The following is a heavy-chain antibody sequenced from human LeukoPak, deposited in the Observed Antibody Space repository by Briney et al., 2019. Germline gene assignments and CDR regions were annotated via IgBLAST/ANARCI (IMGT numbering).Heavy chain of an antibody. J-gene: IGHJ5*02. CDR2: ITYSGST. D-gene: IGHD3-22*01. Sequence: PSETLSLTRTVSGGSISSYYWGWIRQPPGKGLEWIGSITYSGSTYYNPSLKSRVTISVDTSKNQFSLKLISVTAADTAVYYCARDLDYYDSTWFDPWGQGTLVTVSS. CDR3: ARDLDYYDSTWFDP. V-gene: IGHV4-39*07. CDR1: GGSISSYY.